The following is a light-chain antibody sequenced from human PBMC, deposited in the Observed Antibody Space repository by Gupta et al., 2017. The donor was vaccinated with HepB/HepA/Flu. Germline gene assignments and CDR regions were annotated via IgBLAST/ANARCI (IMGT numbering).Light chain of an antibody. J-gene: IGKJ1*01. CDR1: QRLSRW. CDR2: AAS. Sequence: DIHLTPPPPSVSASVGASVSITCRASQRLSRWLDWYQQKPGKAPKLLIYAASSWQSGVPARFSGSGSGTDFTLTISRVEAEDVAAYYCKQAKRFPRTFGQGTKVEIK. CDR3: KQAKRFPRT. V-gene: IGKV1D-12*01.